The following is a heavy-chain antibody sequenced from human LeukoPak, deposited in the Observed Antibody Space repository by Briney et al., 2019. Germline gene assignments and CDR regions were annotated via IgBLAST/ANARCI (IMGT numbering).Heavy chain of an antibody. CDR3: ARVQDTYYYDSSGYFPLDY. D-gene: IGHD3-22*01. Sequence: ASVKVSCKASGYTFTSYGISWVRQAPGQGLEWMGWISAYNGNTNYAQKLQGRVTMTTDTSTNTAYMELRSLRSDDTAVYYCARVQDTYYYDSSGYFPLDYWGQGTLVTVSS. V-gene: IGHV1-18*01. J-gene: IGHJ4*02. CDR2: ISAYNGNT. CDR1: GYTFTSYG.